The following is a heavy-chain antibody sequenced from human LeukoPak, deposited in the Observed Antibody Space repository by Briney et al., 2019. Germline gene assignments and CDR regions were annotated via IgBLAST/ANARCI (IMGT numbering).Heavy chain of an antibody. CDR1: GGSFSGYY. CDR3: ARNKYYYGSGRAPWFDP. J-gene: IGHJ5*02. Sequence: SETLSLTCAVYGGSFSGYYWSWIRQPAGKGLEWIGRIHTSGSTNYNPSLKSRVTMSVDTSKNQFSLKLSSVTAADTAVYYCARNKYYYGSGRAPWFDPWGQGTLVTVSS. V-gene: IGHV4-59*10. D-gene: IGHD3-10*01. CDR2: IHTSGST.